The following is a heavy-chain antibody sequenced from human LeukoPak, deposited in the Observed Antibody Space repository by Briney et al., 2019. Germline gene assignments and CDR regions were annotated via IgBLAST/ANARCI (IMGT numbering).Heavy chain of an antibody. CDR1: GGSISSGSYY. Sequence: SETLSLTCTVSGGSISSGSYYWSWIRQPAGKGLEWIGRIYTSGSTNYNPSLKSRVTISVDTSKNQFSLKLSSVTAADTAVYYCARGAWFGELSFDYWGQGTLVTVSS. D-gene: IGHD3-10*01. V-gene: IGHV4-61*02. J-gene: IGHJ4*02. CDR3: ARGAWFGELSFDY. CDR2: IYTSGST.